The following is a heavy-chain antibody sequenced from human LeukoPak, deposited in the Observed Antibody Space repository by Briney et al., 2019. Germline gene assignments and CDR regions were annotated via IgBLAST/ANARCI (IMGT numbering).Heavy chain of an antibody. Sequence: PGGSLRLSCAASGFTFSSYAVSWVRQAPGKGLEWVSAISGSGGSTYYADSVKGRFTISRDNSKNTLYLQMNSLRAEDTAVYYCAKGYCSSTSCAPFDYWGQGTLVTVSS. CDR1: GFTFSSYA. CDR2: ISGSGGST. D-gene: IGHD2-2*01. V-gene: IGHV3-23*01. J-gene: IGHJ4*02. CDR3: AKGYCSSTSCAPFDY.